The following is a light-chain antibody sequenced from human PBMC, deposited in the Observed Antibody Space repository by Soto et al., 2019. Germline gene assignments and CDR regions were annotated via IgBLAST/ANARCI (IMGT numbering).Light chain of an antibody. J-gene: IGLJ1*01. V-gene: IGLV2-23*01. CDR2: EGI. CDR3: CSYVGATTYV. Sequence: QSVLTQPASVSGSPGQSITISCTGTSSDIGRYKFVSWYQQHPGKAPKVIVYEGIKRPSGVSDRFSGSTSGSTASLTISGLQAEDEAEYYCCSYVGATTYVFGSGTRSPS. CDR1: SSDIGRYKF.